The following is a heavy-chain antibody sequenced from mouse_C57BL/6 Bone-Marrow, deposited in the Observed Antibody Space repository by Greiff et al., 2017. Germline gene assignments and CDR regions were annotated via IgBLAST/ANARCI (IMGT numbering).Heavy chain of an antibody. Sequence: QVQLQQSGAELARPGASVKLSCKASGYTFTSSGISWVKQRTGQGLEWIGEIYPRSGNTYYNEQFQGKATLTADKSSSTAYMELRSLTSEDAAVYFCARSRASDWGQGTSVTVSS. D-gene: IGHD6-1*01. CDR1: GYTFTSSG. CDR3: ARSRASD. V-gene: IGHV1-81*01. J-gene: IGHJ4*01. CDR2: IYPRSGNT.